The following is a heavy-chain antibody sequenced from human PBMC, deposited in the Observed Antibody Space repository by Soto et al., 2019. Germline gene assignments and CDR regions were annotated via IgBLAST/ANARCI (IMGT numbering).Heavy chain of an antibody. Sequence: QVQLQESGPGLVKPSETLSLTCTVSGGSISSYYWSWIRQPPGKGLEWIGYIYYSGSTNYNPSLKSRVTISVDTSKNQFSLKLSSVTAADTAVYYCARDSLLWFGELYAFDIWGQGTMVTVSS. CDR1: GGSISSYY. CDR2: IYYSGST. CDR3: ARDSLLWFGELYAFDI. J-gene: IGHJ3*02. V-gene: IGHV4-59*01. D-gene: IGHD3-10*01.